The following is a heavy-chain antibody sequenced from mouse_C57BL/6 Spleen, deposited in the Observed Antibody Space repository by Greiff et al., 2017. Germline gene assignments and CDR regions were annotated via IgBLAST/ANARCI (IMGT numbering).Heavy chain of an antibody. CDR2: IRLKSDNYAT. V-gene: IGHV6-3*01. CDR3: TALYYYGSSYGYFDV. J-gene: IGHJ1*03. D-gene: IGHD1-1*01. Sequence: EVKLVESGGGLVQPGGSMKLSCVASGFTFSNYWMNWVRQSPEKGLEWVAQIRLKSDNYATHYAESVKGRFTISRDDSKSSVYLQMNNLRAEDTGIYYCTALYYYGSSYGYFDVWGTGTTVTVSS. CDR1: GFTFSNYW.